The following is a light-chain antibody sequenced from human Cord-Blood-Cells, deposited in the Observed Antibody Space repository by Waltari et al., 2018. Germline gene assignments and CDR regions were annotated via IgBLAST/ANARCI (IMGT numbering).Light chain of an antibody. J-gene: IGLJ2*01. V-gene: IGLV2-14*01. CDR3: SSYTSSSTYVV. CDR2: EVS. Sequence: QSALTQPASVSGSPGQSIPISCTGTSSDVGGYNYVSWYQQHPGKAPTLMIYEVSKRPSGVSNRFSGSKSGNTASLTISGLQAEDEADYYCSSYTSSSTYVVFGGGTKLTVL. CDR1: SSDVGGYNY.